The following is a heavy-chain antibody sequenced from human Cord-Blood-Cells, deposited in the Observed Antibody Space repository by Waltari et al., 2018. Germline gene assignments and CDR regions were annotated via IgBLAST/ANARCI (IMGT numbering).Heavy chain of an antibody. J-gene: IGHJ2*01. D-gene: IGHD1-7*01. CDR2: SYSGGST. CDR1: GFTVSSNY. Sequence: EVQLVESGGGLVQPGGSLRLSCAASGFTVSSNYMSWVRQAPGKGLEWVSVSYSGGSTYYADSVKGRFTISRDNSKNTLYLQMNSLRAEDTAVYYCARDEHNWNYAHWYFDLWGRGTLVTVSS. CDR3: ARDEHNWNYAHWYFDL. V-gene: IGHV3-66*01.